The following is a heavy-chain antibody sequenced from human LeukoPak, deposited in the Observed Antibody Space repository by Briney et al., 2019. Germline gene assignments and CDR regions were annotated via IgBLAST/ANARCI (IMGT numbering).Heavy chain of an antibody. Sequence: SETLSLTCAVYGGSFSGYYWSWIRQPPGKGLEWIGEINHSGSTNYNPSLKSRVTISVDTSKNQFSLKLSSVTAADTAVYHCARGLAAAVYYFDYWGQGTLVTVSS. J-gene: IGHJ4*02. CDR1: GGSFSGYY. CDR2: INHSGST. CDR3: ARGLAAAVYYFDY. V-gene: IGHV4-34*01. D-gene: IGHD6-13*01.